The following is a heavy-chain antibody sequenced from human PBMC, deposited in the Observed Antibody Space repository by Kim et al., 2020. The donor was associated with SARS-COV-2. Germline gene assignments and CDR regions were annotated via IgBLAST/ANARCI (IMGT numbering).Heavy chain of an antibody. J-gene: IGHJ3*02. D-gene: IGHD3-3*01. CDR2: ISGRGGST. V-gene: IGHV3-23*01. Sequence: GGSLRLSCAASGFTFSSYAMSWVRQAPGKGLEWVSGISGRGGSTYYADSVKGRLTISRDNSKNTLYLQMNSLRAEDTAVYYCAKVEGLRFLEWLFYDAFDIGGQGTMVTVSS. CDR3: AKVEGLRFLEWLFYDAFDI. CDR1: GFTFSSYA.